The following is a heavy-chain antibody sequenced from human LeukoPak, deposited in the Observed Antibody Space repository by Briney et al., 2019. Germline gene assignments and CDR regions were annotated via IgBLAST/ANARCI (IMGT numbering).Heavy chain of an antibody. V-gene: IGHV3-21*01. CDR1: GFTFSSYS. CDR3: ARDAFDI. J-gene: IGHJ3*02. Sequence: GGSLGLSCAASGFTFSSYSMNWVRQAPGKGPEWVSSISSSSYIYYADSVKGRFTISRDNAKNSLYLQMNSLRAEDTAVYYCARDAFDIWGQGTMVTVSS. CDR2: ISSSSYI.